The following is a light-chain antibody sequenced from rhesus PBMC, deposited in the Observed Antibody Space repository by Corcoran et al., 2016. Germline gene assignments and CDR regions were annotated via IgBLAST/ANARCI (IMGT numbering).Light chain of an antibody. V-gene: IGKV1-28*01. J-gene: IGKJ2*01. CDR3: LQHNSFPYS. Sequence: DIQMTQSPSSLSASVGDTVTITCRASQGISSHLNWFQQKPGKAPKLLFYAASRLEGGVPSRFSGSGSGTEFTLTISSLQPEDFAAYYCLQHNSFPYSFGQVTKVEIK. CDR2: AAS. CDR1: QGISSH.